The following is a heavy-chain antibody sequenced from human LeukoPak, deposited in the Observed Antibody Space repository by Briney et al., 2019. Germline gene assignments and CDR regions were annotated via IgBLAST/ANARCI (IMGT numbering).Heavy chain of an antibody. V-gene: IGHV3-23*01. J-gene: IGHJ4*02. D-gene: IGHD2-15*01. CDR1: GFTFSSYA. CDR2: ISGSGGST. CDR3: AKPYIVVVVAATSIDY. Sequence: PGGSLRLSCAASGFTFSSYAMSWVRQAPGKGLEWVSAISGSGGSTYYADSVKGRFTISRDNSKNTLYLQMNSLRAEDTAVYYCAKPYIVVVVAATSIDYWGQGTLVTVSS.